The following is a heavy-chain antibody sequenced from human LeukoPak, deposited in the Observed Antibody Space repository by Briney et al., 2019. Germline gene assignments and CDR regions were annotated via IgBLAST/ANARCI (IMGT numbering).Heavy chain of an antibody. CDR2: INPSGGST. CDR3: ARGLLSRSAFGVVIRYFQH. CDR1: GYTFTTYY. D-gene: IGHD3-3*01. V-gene: IGHV1-46*01. Sequence: GASVKVSCKASGYTFTTYYMHWVRQAPGQGLEWMGMINPSGGSTRYAQKFQGRVTMTRNTSISTAYMELSSLRSEDTAVYYCARGLLSRSAFGVVIRYFQHWGQGTLVTVSS. J-gene: IGHJ1*01.